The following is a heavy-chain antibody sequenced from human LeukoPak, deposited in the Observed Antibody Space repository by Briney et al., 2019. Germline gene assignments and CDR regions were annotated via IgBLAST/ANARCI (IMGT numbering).Heavy chain of an antibody. V-gene: IGHV3-7*04. D-gene: IGHD5-24*01. CDR3: TRVGYIDEGIDY. CDR1: GFPFSSYR. J-gene: IGHJ4*02. Sequence: GGSLRLSCVASGFPFSSYRMTWVRQAPGKGLEWVANIKQDGSKKSYVDSVKGRFTISRDNAKNSLYLQMNSLRAEDTAIYYCTRVGYIDEGIDYWGQGTLVTISS. CDR2: IKQDGSKK.